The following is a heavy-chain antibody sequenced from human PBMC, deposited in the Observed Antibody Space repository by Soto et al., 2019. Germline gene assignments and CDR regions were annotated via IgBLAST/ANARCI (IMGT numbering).Heavy chain of an antibody. V-gene: IGHV3-7*03. CDR2: IDPDGSQK. D-gene: IGHD1-26*01. Sequence: PGGSLRLSCAASGFTFSTYWMSWVRQAPGKGLEWVANIDPDGSQKYYVDSVKGRFTISRDNAKNSLYLQMNSLRAEDTAVYYCARDMGPSGAYGYWGQGTLVTVYS. J-gene: IGHJ4*02. CDR1: GFTFSTYW. CDR3: ARDMGPSGAYGY.